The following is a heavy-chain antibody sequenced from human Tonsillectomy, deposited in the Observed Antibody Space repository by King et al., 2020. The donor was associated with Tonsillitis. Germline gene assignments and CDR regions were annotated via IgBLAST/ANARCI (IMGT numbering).Heavy chain of an antibody. D-gene: IGHD3-22*01. CDR3: ARPGYYYDGSGISNWYFDL. V-gene: IGHV5-51*01. Sequence: QLVQSGAEVKKPGESLKISCKGSGYSFTSYWIGWVRQMPGKGLEWMGIIYPGDSDTRYSPSFQGQVTISADKSISTAYLQWSSLKASDTAMYYCARPGYYYDGSGISNWYFDLWGRGTLVTVSS. CDR1: GYSFTSYW. J-gene: IGHJ2*01. CDR2: IYPGDSDT.